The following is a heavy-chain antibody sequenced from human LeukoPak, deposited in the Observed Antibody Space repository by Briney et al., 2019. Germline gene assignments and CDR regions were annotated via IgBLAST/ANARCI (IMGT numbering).Heavy chain of an antibody. CDR3: ARDSSPWYYYDRSGSNGFDP. V-gene: IGHV3-21*01. CDR1: KFTFNSYT. J-gene: IGHJ5*02. D-gene: IGHD3-22*01. CDR2: ISSSGSYI. Sequence: GGSLRLSCAASKFTFNSYTMNWVRQAPGKGLEWVSSISSSGSYIYYADSVKGRFTISRDNAKNSLYLQMNSLRAEDTAVYYCARDSSPWYYYDRSGSNGFDPWGQGTLVTVSS.